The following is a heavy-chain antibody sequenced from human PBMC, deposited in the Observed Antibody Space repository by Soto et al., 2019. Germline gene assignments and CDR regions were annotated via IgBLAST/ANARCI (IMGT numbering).Heavy chain of an antibody. CDR3: ARVACISTSCYGYYYYGMDV. V-gene: IGHV3-30-3*01. D-gene: IGHD2-2*01. J-gene: IGHJ6*02. CDR2: ISYDGSNK. Sequence: QVQLVESGGGVVQPGRSLRFSCAASGFTFSSYAMHWVRQAPGKGLEWVAVISYDGSNKYYADSVKGRFTISRDNSKNTLYLQMNSLRAEDTAVYYCARVACISTSCYGYYYYGMDVWGQGTTVTVSS. CDR1: GFTFSSYA.